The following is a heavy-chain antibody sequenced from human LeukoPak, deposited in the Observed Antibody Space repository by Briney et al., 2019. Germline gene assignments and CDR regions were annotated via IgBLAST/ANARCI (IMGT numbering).Heavy chain of an antibody. CDR1: GGSISSYY. CDR3: ARESGDYYDSSGYHYYFDY. D-gene: IGHD3-22*01. Sequence: TSSETLSLTCTVSGGSISSYYWSWIRQPAGKGLEWIGRIYTSGSTNYNPSLKSRVTMSVDTSKNQFSLKLSSVTAADTAVYYCARESGDYYDSSGYHYYFDYGGQGTLVTVSS. CDR2: IYTSGST. V-gene: IGHV4-4*07. J-gene: IGHJ4*02.